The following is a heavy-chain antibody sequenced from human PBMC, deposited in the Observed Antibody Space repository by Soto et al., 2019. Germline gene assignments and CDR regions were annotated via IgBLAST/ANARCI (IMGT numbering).Heavy chain of an antibody. D-gene: IGHD2-21*01. Sequence: EVQLVESGGDLVKPGGSLRLSCAASGFTFSDAWMNWVRQAPGKGLEWVGRIKSKTDGRTTDYAAPVKGRLTIAREDSKNTLYQQMGSLKNEDTAVYYCTIGPRFQSSNDYWGQGTLVTVSS. J-gene: IGHJ4*02. CDR3: TIGPRFQSSNDY. V-gene: IGHV3-15*07. CDR1: GFTFSDAW. CDR2: IKSKTDGRTT.